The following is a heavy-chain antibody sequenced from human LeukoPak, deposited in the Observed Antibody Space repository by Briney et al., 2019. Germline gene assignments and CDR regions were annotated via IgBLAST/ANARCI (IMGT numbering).Heavy chain of an antibody. Sequence: GGSLRLSCAASGFTVSSNYMSWVRQAPGKGLEWVSVIYSGGSTYYADSVKGRFTISRDNSKNTLYLQMNSLRAEDTAVYYCARLIDRILFDYWGQGTLVTVSS. J-gene: IGHJ4*02. CDR2: IYSGGST. CDR1: GFTVSSNY. V-gene: IGHV3-66*01. CDR3: ARLIDRILFDY.